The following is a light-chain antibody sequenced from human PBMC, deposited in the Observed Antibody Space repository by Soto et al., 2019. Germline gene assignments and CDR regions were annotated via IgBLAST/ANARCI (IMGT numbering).Light chain of an antibody. CDR3: QQYNSYSPT. Sequence: IETTQSPSRLTPPLPHRVTMTCLDSQSISTWLAWYQQEPGKAPKLLIHKASSLQSGVPSRFSGSGSGTDFTLTISSLHPDDFATYYCQQYNSYSPTFGQGTKVDIK. CDR1: QSISTW. V-gene: IGKV1-5*03. J-gene: IGKJ1*01. CDR2: KAS.